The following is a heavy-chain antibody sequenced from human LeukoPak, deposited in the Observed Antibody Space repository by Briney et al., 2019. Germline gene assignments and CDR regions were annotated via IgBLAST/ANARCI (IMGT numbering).Heavy chain of an antibody. J-gene: IGHJ6*03. D-gene: IGHD6-19*01. CDR1: GFSLSSHR. CDR2: INQDGSEK. V-gene: IGHV3-7*01. CDR3: ARDGLAVAVNSYYYYYMDV. Sequence: GGSLRLSCAASGFSLSSHRMTWVRQPPGKGLEWVANINQDGSEKYYIDSVKGRFTISRDNAKSSLYLQMNSLRGDDTAVYYCARDGLAVAVNSYYYYYMDVWGKGTTVTVSS.